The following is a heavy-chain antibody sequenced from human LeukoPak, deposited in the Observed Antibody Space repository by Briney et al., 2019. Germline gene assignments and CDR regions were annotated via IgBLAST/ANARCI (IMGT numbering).Heavy chain of an antibody. J-gene: IGHJ4*02. D-gene: IGHD6-6*01. CDR2: VYPADSDT. CDR1: GYNFTNYW. V-gene: IGHV5-51*01. CDR3: ARQDIAARPPDAY. Sequence: GESLKISCRGSGYNFTNYWIAWVRQMPGKGLGWMGIVYPADSDTRYSPSFQGQVTMSADKSISTAYLQWNSLKASDTAMYYCARQDIAARPPDAYWGQGTLVTVSS.